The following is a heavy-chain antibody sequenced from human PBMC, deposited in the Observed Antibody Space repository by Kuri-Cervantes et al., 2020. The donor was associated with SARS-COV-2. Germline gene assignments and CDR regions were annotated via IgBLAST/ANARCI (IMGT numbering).Heavy chain of an antibody. D-gene: IGHD2-2*02. CDR1: GGSLSGNF. J-gene: IGHJ4*02. V-gene: IGHV4-34*01. CDR2: INHSGNT. CDR3: ARFWEGYCSSTSCYTPRGFDY. Sequence: GSLRLSCAVYGGSLSGNFWSWIRQPPGKGLEWIGEINHSGNTNYNPSLKSRVTISVDTSNNQFSLKLTSVTAADTAVYYCARFWEGYCSSTSCYTPRGFDYWGQGTLVTVSS.